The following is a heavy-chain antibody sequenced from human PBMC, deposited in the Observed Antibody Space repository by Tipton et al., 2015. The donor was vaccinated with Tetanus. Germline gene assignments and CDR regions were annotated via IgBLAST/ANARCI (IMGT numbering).Heavy chain of an antibody. CDR2: VTWDGGST. J-gene: IGHJ5*01. Sequence: SLRLSCVASGFTFEDHTMHWVRQAPGKGLEWVAVVTWDGGSTFYADSVQGRSTISRDNSKNSLFLQMSSLRTEDTALYYCVRETNGFDSWGQGTPVTVSS. D-gene: IGHD1-26*01. CDR1: GFTFEDHT. CDR3: VRETNGFDS. V-gene: IGHV3-43*01.